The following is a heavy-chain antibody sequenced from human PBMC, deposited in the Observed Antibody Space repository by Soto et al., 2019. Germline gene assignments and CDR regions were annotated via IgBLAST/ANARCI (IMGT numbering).Heavy chain of an antibody. CDR3: AKGVDTASYYGMDV. Sequence: PGGSLRLSCAASGFTFSSYGMHWVRQAPGKGLEWVAVISYDGSNKYYADSVKGRFTISRDNSKNTLYLQMNSLRAEDTAVYYCAKGVDTASYYGMDVWGQGTTVTVSS. V-gene: IGHV3-30*18. D-gene: IGHD5-18*01. CDR1: GFTFSSYG. CDR2: ISYDGSNK. J-gene: IGHJ6*02.